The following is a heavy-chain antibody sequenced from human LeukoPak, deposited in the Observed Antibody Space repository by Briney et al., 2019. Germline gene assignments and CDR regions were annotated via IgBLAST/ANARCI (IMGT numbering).Heavy chain of an antibody. J-gene: IGHJ4*02. D-gene: IGHD3-22*01. V-gene: IGHV3-48*03. CDR1: GFTVSSYE. CDR2: ISTSGIR. Sequence: PGGSLRLSCAASGFTVSSYEMNWVRQGPGKRLEWVSYISTSGIRLYADSVKGRFTISRDNAKNFLYLQMNSLRAEDTALYYCARSPIDSSGYYSHDYWGQGTLVTVSS. CDR3: ARSPIDSSGYYSHDY.